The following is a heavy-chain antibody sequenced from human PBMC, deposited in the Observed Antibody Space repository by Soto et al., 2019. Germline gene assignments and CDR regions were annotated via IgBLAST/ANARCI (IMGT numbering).Heavy chain of an antibody. CDR1: GFTFSSYA. V-gene: IGHV3-23*01. Sequence: GGSLRLSCAASGFTFSSYAMSWVRQAPGKGLEWASAISGSGGSTYYADSVKGRFTISRDNSKNTLYLQMNSLRAEDTAVYYCAKVSPVGYSSGWHVGYFDYWGQGTLVTVSS. CDR3: AKVSPVGYSSGWHVGYFDY. D-gene: IGHD6-19*01. CDR2: ISGSGGST. J-gene: IGHJ4*02.